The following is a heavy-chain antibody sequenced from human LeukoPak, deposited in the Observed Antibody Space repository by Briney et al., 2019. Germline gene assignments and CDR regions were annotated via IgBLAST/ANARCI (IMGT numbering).Heavy chain of an antibody. D-gene: IGHD2-2*01. CDR1: GYTFTSYH. Sequence: ASVQVSCKTSGYTFTSYHMHWVRQAPGQGLEWVAIIKSTGDTTVYAQKFQGRVTVTRDTSTSTVYMDLSSLSSEDTAVYYCVREDAHTYYFDFWGQGTLVTVSS. V-gene: IGHV1-46*01. J-gene: IGHJ4*02. CDR3: VREDAHTYYFDF. CDR2: IKSTGDTT.